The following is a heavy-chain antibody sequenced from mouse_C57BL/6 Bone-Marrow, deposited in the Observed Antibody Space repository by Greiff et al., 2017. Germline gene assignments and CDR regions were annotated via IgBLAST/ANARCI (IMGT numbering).Heavy chain of an antibody. CDR2: IYPGSGST. CDR1: GYTFNSYW. J-gene: IGHJ3*01. Sequence: QVQLQQPGAELVKPGASVKMSCKASGYTFNSYWITWVKQRPGQGLEWIGDIYPGSGSTNYNEKFKSKATLTVDTSSSTAYMQLSSLTSEDSTVYYCARAFYYDEGLFAYWGQGTLVTVSA. D-gene: IGHD1-1*01. V-gene: IGHV1-55*01. CDR3: ARAFYYDEGLFAY.